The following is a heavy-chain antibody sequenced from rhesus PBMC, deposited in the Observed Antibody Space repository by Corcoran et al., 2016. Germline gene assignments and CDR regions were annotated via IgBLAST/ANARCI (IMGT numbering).Heavy chain of an antibody. Sequence: QVQLQESGPGLVKPSETLSLTCAVSGGSISGYYWSWIRQPPGKGLEWIGNIDGNIAGTNYNPSLKIRVTISKDPSKNQVSLKLSSVTAADPAVYYCARESGSWNGDRFDVWGPGVLVTVSS. CDR2: IDGNIAGT. CDR1: GGSISGYY. V-gene: IGHV4-81*01. J-gene: IGHJ5-1*01. CDR3: ARESGSWNGDRFDV. D-gene: IGHD6-25*01.